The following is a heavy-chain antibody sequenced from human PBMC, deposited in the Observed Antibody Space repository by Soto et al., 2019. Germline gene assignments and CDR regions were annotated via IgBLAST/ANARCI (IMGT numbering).Heavy chain of an antibody. CDR2: IFYSGST. Sequence: SETLSLTCTVSGDSISSGNYYCSWIRQHPGKGLEWIGYIFYSGSTHYNPSLKSRVTISVDTSKNQFSLKLSSVTAADTAVYYCARLTTGYCSGGSCPPPYWGQGTLVTVS. V-gene: IGHV4-31*03. CDR3: ARLTTGYCSGGSCPPPY. D-gene: IGHD2-15*01. CDR1: GDSISSGNYY. J-gene: IGHJ4*02.